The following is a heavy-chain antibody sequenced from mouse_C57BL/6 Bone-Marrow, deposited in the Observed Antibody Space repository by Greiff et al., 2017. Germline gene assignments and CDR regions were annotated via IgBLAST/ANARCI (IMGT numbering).Heavy chain of an antibody. V-gene: IGHV1-69*01. D-gene: IGHD2-3*01. CDR1: GYTFTSYW. CDR2: IDPSDSYT. J-gene: IGHJ2*01. Sequence: QVQLQQPGAELVMPGASVKLSCKASGYTFTSYWMHWVKQRPGQGLEWIGEIDPSDSYTNYNQKFKGKSTLTVDKSSSTAYMQLSSLTSEDSAVYYCASGGGLDGYYVGYWGQGTTLTVSS. CDR3: ASGGGLDGYYVGY.